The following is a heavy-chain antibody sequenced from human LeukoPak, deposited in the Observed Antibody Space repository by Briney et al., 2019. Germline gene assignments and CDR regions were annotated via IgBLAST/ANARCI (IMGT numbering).Heavy chain of an antibody. Sequence: PSETLSPTCTVSAGSLSSFYWSWIRPPPGKGLEWIGYIYYSGSTNYNPSLKSRVTISVDTSKNQFSLKLSSVTAADTAVYYCARHSGSRDGFDIWGQGTMVTVSS. D-gene: IGHD1-26*01. V-gene: IGHV4-59*08. CDR1: AGSLSSFY. J-gene: IGHJ3*02. CDR2: IYYSGST. CDR3: ARHSGSRDGFDI.